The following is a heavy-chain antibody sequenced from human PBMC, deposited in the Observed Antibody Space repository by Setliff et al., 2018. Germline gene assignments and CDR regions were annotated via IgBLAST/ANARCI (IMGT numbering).Heavy chain of an antibody. CDR1: RFTFSNLG. J-gene: IGHJ6*02. CDR3: ARNWATAQHYYYGMDV. Sequence: PGGSLRLSCVASRFTFSNLGMHWVRQAPGKGLEWVALIWNDGSTKFYGDSVKGRFTISRDNSKNTLYLQMDTLRAEDTAVYYCARNWATAQHYYYGMDVWGQGTTVTVSS. V-gene: IGHV3-33*01. D-gene: IGHD2-21*02. CDR2: IWNDGSTK.